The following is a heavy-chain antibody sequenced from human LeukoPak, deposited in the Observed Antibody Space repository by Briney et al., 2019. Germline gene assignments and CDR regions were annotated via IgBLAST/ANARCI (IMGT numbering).Heavy chain of an antibody. CDR2: ISDSGGST. D-gene: IGHD3-3*01. CDR1: GFAFSSYA. V-gene: IGHV3-23*01. CDR3: AKGSTIPWGEFDI. Sequence: PGGSLGLSCAAFGFAFSSYAMSWVRQAPGKGLEWVSVISDSGGSTYYADAVKGRFTISRDNSKNTVYMQMNNLRAEDMAVYYCAKGSTIPWGEFDIWGQGTMVTVSS. J-gene: IGHJ3*02.